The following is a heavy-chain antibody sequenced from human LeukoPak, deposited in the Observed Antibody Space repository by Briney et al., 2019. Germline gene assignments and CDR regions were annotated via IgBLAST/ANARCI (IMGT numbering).Heavy chain of an antibody. Sequence: PSETLSLTCTVSGGSISSSSYYWGWIRQPPGKGLEWIGEINHSGSTNYNPSLKSRVTISVDTSKNQFSLKLSSVTAADTAVYYCARHAGFPGSGSYYYYYYYMDVWGKGTTVTISS. CDR2: INHSGST. D-gene: IGHD3-10*01. V-gene: IGHV4-39*01. CDR3: ARHAGFPGSGSYYYYYYYMDV. J-gene: IGHJ6*03. CDR1: GGSISSSSYY.